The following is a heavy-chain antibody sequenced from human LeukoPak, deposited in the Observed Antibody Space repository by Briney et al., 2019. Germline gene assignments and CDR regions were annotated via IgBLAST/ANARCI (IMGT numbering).Heavy chain of an antibody. J-gene: IGHJ4*02. CDR2: IYTSGRT. CDR1: SGSLSSDNNY. D-gene: IGHD7-27*01. V-gene: IGHV4-61*02. Sequence: PSETLSLTCTVSSGSLSSDNNYWNWIRQPAGKGLEWIGRIYTSGRTSYNPSLKSRVTISVDTSKNQFSLKLSPVTAADTAVYYCARTLTLGYFDYWGQGTLVTVSS. CDR3: ARTLTLGYFDY.